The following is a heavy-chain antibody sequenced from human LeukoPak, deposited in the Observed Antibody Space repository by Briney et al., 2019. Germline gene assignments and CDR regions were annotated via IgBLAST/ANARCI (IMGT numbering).Heavy chain of an antibody. CDR2: INPNSGGT. CDR1: GYTFTGYY. Sequence: AASVKVSCKASGYTFTGYYMHWVRQAPGQGLEWMGWINPNSGGTNYAQKFQDRVTMTRDTSISTAYMELSRLRFDDTAVYYCARSPDILTGENFDYWGQGTLVTVSS. CDR3: ARSPDILTGENFDY. D-gene: IGHD3-9*01. J-gene: IGHJ4*02. V-gene: IGHV1-2*02.